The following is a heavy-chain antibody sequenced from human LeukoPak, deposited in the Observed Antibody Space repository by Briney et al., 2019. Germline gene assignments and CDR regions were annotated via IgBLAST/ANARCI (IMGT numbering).Heavy chain of an antibody. V-gene: IGHV4-61*01. CDR2: IYYSGST. CDR3: ARFEYSYGPGLLDY. CDR1: GGSVSSGSYY. J-gene: IGHJ4*02. D-gene: IGHD5-18*01. Sequence: SETLSLTCTVSGGSVSSGSYYWSWIRQPPGKGLEWIGYIYYSGSTNYNPSLKSRVTISVDTSKNQFSLKLSSVTAADTAVYYCARFEYSYGPGLLDYWGQGTLVTVSS.